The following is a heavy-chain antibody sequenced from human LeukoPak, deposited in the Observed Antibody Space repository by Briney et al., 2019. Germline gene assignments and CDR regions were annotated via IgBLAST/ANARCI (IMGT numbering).Heavy chain of an antibody. CDR2: ISSSGSTI. V-gene: IGHV3-48*04. CDR1: GFTVSTYS. D-gene: IGHD2-15*01. J-gene: IGHJ4*02. CDR3: VWGWGCGSCGYWQKYFDP. Sequence: GGSLRLSCAASGFTVSTYSMNWVRQAPGKGLDWISYISSSGSTIYYADSVKGRFTISRDNAKNSLYLQMNRLRAEGTAVCCCVWGWGCGSCGYWQKYFDPWGQGTLVTVSS.